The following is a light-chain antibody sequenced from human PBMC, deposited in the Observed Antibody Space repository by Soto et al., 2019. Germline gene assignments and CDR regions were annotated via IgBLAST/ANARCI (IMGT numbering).Light chain of an antibody. CDR2: DAS. J-gene: IGKJ5*01. Sequence: EIVMTQSPATLSVSPGERATLSCRASQSVSSNLAWYQHSPGQGPRLLVYDASNRATGVPARFSGSGSETDFTLTISSLEPEDFAVYYCQQRLHWPITFGQGTRLE. CDR3: QQRLHWPIT. V-gene: IGKV3-11*01. CDR1: QSVSSN.